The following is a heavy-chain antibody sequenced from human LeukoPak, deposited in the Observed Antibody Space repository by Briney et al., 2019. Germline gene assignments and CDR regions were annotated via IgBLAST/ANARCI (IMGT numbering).Heavy chain of an antibody. D-gene: IGHD3-22*01. J-gene: IGHJ6*03. Sequence: SETLSLTCTVSGGSISSYYWSWIRQPPGKGLKWIGNIYYSGYTTYSPSLRSRVTISVDTSKNQFSLKLSSVTAADTAVYYCARSGGGYYKLYYYYYMDVWGKGTTVTVSS. V-gene: IGHV4-59*12. CDR3: ARSGGGYYKLYYYYYMDV. CDR1: GGSISSYY. CDR2: IYYSGYT.